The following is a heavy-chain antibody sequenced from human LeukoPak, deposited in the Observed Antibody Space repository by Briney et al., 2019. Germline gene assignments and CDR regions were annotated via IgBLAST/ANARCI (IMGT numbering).Heavy chain of an antibody. Sequence: KAGGSLRLSCAASGFTFSSHRMNWVRQAPGKGLEWVSSISSSSSYIYYADSVKGRFTISRDNAKNSLYLQMNSLRAEDTAVYYCARVLGTSGSDIPWLSLDYWGQGTLVTVSS. D-gene: IGHD1-26*01. CDR3: ARVLGTSGSDIPWLSLDY. J-gene: IGHJ4*02. CDR1: GFTFSSHR. CDR2: ISSSSSYI. V-gene: IGHV3-21*01.